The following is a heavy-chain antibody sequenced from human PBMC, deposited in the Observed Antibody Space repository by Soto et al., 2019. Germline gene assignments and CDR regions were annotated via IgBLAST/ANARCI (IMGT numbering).Heavy chain of an antibody. CDR3: ARDLGGITIFGVAASGNDAFDI. J-gene: IGHJ3*02. CDR2: ISSSGSTI. CDR1: GFPFSDYY. V-gene: IGHV3-11*01. D-gene: IGHD3-3*01. Sequence: SLRLSCASSGFPFSDYYMSWIRQAPGKGLEWVSYISSSGSTIYYADSVKGRFTISRDNAKNSLYLQMNSLRAEGTAVYYCARDLGGITIFGVAASGNDAFDIWGQGTMVTVSS.